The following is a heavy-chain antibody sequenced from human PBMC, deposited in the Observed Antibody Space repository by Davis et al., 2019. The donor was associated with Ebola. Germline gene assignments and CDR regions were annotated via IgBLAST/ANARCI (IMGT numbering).Heavy chain of an antibody. CDR3: ARAGWDIVVVPAAHHTFDY. CDR2: IGSGSSNI. Sequence: GVSLRLSCVASGLTISSFSMNWVRQAPGKGLEWVSSIGSGSSNIYYADSVKGRFTISRDNAKNSLYLQMNSLRAEDTAVYYCARAGWDIVVVPAAHHTFDYWGQGTLVTVSS. V-gene: IGHV3-21*01. D-gene: IGHD2-2*01. CDR1: GLTISSFS. J-gene: IGHJ4*02.